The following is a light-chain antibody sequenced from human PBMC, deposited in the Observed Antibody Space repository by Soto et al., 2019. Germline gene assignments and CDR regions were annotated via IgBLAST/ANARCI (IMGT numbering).Light chain of an antibody. CDR2: DAS. Sequence: EIVLTQSPATLSLSPGERVTLSCRASQSVSSYFAWYQQKPGLAPRLLIYDASTRAAGIPARFSGSGSGTDFTLTISSLEPDDFAVYYCQQRSDLPLTFGGGTKVEIK. J-gene: IGKJ4*01. V-gene: IGKV3-11*01. CDR1: QSVSSY. CDR3: QQRSDLPLT.